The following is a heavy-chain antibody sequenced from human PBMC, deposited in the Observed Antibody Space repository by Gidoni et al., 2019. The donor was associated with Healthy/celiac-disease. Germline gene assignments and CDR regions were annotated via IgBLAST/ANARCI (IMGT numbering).Heavy chain of an antibody. J-gene: IGHJ6*02. CDR2: IIPILGIA. CDR1: GGTFSSYT. CDR3: ASLWSGYYTSWSYYYGMDV. Sequence: QVQLVQSGAEVKKPGSSVKVSCKASGGTFSSYTISWVRQAPGQGLEWMGRIIPILGIANYAQKFQGRVTITADKSTSTAYMELSSLRSEDTAVYYCASLWSGYYTSWSYYYGMDVWGQGTTVTVSS. D-gene: IGHD3-3*01. V-gene: IGHV1-69*02.